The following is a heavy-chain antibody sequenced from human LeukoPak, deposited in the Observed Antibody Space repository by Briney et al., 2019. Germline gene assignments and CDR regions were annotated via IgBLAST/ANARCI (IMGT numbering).Heavy chain of an antibody. CDR3: AKKASRVPGHDVFDV. J-gene: IGHJ3*01. CDR2: VNFGGHMT. D-gene: IGHD4/OR15-4a*01. V-gene: IGHV3-23*01. CDR1: GFTFSDYS. Sequence: QPGGSLRLTCAASGFTFSDYSMVWVRQAPGRGPELVSGVNFGGHMTDYTASVRGRFTISRDNSKNMVYLQMNSLRAEDTAIYFCAKKASRVPGHDVFDVWGQGTMVTVSS.